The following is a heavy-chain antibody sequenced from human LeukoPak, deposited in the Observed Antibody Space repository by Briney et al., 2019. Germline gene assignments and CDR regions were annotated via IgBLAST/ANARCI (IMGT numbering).Heavy chain of an antibody. CDR2: IYDGGTT. CDR3: ARNGAVTNFDY. J-gene: IGHJ4*02. CDR1: GASITSAYNY. V-gene: IGHV4-61*02. Sequence: SQTLSLTCSVSGASITSAYNYWSWIRQPAGEGLEWIGRIYDGGTTDYNPSLGGRVTMSLDTSDNEFSLRLRYVTAADTAVYYCARNGAVTNFDYWGQGILVTVS. D-gene: IGHD3-3*01.